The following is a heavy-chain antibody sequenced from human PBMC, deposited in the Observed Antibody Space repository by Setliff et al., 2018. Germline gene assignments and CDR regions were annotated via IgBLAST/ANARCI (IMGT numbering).Heavy chain of an antibody. CDR3: VREGYSEYFQD. CDR1: PGSISRHY. D-gene: IGHD1-1*01. Sequence: ETLSLTCTVSPGSISRHYWSWFRQAPGKGLEWIGYRHDNGERDYNPSLGSRVTISVDTSKNQFSLMLTSVTAADTAVYYCVREGYSEYFQDWGRGTLVTVSS. V-gene: IGHV4-59*11. CDR2: RHDNGER. J-gene: IGHJ1*01.